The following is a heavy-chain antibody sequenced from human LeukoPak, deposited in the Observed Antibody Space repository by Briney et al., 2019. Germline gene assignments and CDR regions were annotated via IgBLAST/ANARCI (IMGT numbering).Heavy chain of an antibody. D-gene: IGHD4-17*01. V-gene: IGHV3-33*08. CDR3: ARDRCPYYYGMDV. Sequence: TGGSLRLSCAASGFTFSNAWMSWVRQAPGKGLEWVAVIWYDASNKYYADSVKGRFTISRDNSKNTLYLQMNSLRAEDTAVYYCARDRCPYYYGMDVWGQGTTVTVSS. CDR2: IWYDASNK. J-gene: IGHJ6*02. CDR1: GFTFSNAW.